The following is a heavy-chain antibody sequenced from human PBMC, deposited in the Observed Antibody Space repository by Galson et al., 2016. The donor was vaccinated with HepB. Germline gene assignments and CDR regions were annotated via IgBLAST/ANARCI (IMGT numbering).Heavy chain of an antibody. CDR1: GDSMNRYF. D-gene: IGHD3-10*01. V-gene: IGHV4-59*08. Sequence: SETLSLTCTVTGDSMNRYFWSWIRQPPGKGLEWIGEIFYSGVSNYSPSLKSRVTISVDTPKNQFSLNLRSVIAADTAVYYCARHLLPVRGIVVFAFHVWGQGTMVTVSS. J-gene: IGHJ3*01. CDR3: ARHLLPVRGIVVFAFHV. CDR2: IFYSGVS.